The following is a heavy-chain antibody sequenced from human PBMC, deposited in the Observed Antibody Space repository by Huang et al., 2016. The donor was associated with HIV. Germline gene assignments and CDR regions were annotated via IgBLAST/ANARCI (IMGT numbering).Heavy chain of an antibody. Sequence: QVQLVESGGGVVQPGKSLRLSWPASGLTFSNHAFHWVRQAPGKGVEWMAAISHDSNPNYYAGSVKGRFTVSRDTSKNTLDLEISSLRADDTALYYCTRDRFNWGRAFDIWGQGTMVIVSS. J-gene: IGHJ3*02. CDR1: GLTFSNHA. CDR2: ISHDSNPN. CDR3: TRDRFNWGRAFDI. D-gene: IGHD7-27*01. V-gene: IGHV3-30-3*01.